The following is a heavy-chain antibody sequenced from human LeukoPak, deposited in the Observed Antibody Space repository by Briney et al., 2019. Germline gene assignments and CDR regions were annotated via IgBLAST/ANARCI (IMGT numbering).Heavy chain of an antibody. CDR3: ARDLYYDILTGYYGN. V-gene: IGHV4-38-2*02. D-gene: IGHD3-9*01. J-gene: IGHJ4*02. CDR1: GYSISSGYY. Sequence: SETLSLTCTVSGYSISSGYYWGWIRQPPGKGLEWIGSIYHSGSTYYNPSLKSRVTISVDTSKNQFSLKLSSVTAADTAVYYCARDLYYDILTGYYGNWGQGTLVTVSS. CDR2: IYHSGST.